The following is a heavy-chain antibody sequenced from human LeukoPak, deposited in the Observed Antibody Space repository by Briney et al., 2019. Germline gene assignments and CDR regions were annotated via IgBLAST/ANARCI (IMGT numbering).Heavy chain of an antibody. CDR1: GGSFSGYY. V-gene: IGHV4-34*01. Sequence: PSETLSLTCAVYGGSFSGYYWSWIRQPPGKGLEWIGEINHSGSTNYNPSLKSQVTISIDTSKNQFSLKLTSVTAADTAVYYCARQTGSGLFTLPGGQGTLVTVSS. J-gene: IGHJ4*02. D-gene: IGHD3/OR15-3a*01. CDR3: ARQTGSGLFTLP. CDR2: INHSGST.